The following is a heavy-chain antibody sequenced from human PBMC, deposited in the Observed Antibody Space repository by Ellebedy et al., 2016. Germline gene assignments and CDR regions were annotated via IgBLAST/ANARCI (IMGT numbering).Heavy chain of an antibody. CDR1: GFKFSGYS. V-gene: IGHV3-74*01. J-gene: IGHJ3*02. Sequence: GESLKISXAISGFKFSGYSMSWVRQAPGKGLMWVSRTNEDGRTTNYAESVKGRFTISRDNAKNTLYLQMNSLRPEDTAVYYCARVMTTVLKGSRGAFDIWGQGTMVTVSS. CDR3: ARVMTTVLKGSRGAFDI. D-gene: IGHD4-23*01. CDR2: TNEDGRTT.